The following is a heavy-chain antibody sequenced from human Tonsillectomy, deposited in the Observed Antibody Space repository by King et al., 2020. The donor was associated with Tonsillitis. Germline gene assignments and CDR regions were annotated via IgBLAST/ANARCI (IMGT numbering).Heavy chain of an antibody. D-gene: IGHD3-22*01. CDR2: IYHSGSS. J-gene: IGHJ6*03. CDR1: GGSISSSNW. Sequence: QLQESGPGLVKPSGTLSLTCAVSGGSISSSNWCSCVRQPPGKGLEWIGEIYHSGSSNYNTSLKSRVTISVDKSKNQISLKLSPVTAADTSVYYCAGISSGYYYEDYYYYMDVWGKGTTVTVSS. CDR3: AGISSGYYYEDYYYYMDV. V-gene: IGHV4-4*02.